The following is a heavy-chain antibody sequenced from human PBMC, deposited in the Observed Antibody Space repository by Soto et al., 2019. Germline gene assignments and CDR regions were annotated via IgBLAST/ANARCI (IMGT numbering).Heavy chain of an antibody. D-gene: IGHD4-4*01. V-gene: IGHV1-8*02. Sequence: ASVKVSCKASGYTFTSYYMHWVRQATGQGLEWMGWMNPNSGNTGYAQKFQGRVTMTRNTSISTAYMELSSLRSEDTAVYYCARSYSNLDYYYYYMDVWGKGTTVTVSS. CDR2: MNPNSGNT. CDR3: ARSYSNLDYYYYYMDV. J-gene: IGHJ6*03. CDR1: GYTFTSYY.